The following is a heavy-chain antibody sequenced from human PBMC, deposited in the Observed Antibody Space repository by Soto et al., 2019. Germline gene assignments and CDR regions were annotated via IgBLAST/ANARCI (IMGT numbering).Heavy chain of an antibody. CDR1: GGYISSSSYY. D-gene: IGHD6-13*01. CDR3: ARRQGSSSWYAYWFDP. J-gene: IGHJ5*02. Sequence: PSETLSLTCTVSGGYISSSSYYWGWIRQPPGKGLEWIGSIYYSGSTYYNPSLKSRVTISVDTSKNQFSLKLSSVTAADTAVYYCARRQGSSSWYAYWFDPWGQGTLVTVSS. CDR2: IYYSGST. V-gene: IGHV4-39*01.